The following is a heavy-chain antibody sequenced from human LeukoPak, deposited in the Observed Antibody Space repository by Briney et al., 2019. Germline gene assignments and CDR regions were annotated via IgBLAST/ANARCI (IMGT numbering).Heavy chain of an antibody. D-gene: IGHD4-17*01. V-gene: IGHV4-4*07. Sequence: PSETLSLTCTVSGGSISGYYWSWIRQAAGKGLEWIGRVHTSGNTNYNPSLKSRVTMSLDTSKNQFSLNLSSVTAADTAVYYCARGPTVTTRGFQHWGQGTLVTVSS. CDR2: VHTSGNT. CDR3: ARGPTVTTRGFQH. J-gene: IGHJ1*01. CDR1: GGSISGYY.